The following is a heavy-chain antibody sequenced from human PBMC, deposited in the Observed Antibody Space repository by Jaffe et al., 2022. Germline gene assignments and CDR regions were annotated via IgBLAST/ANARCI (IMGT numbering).Heavy chain of an antibody. V-gene: IGHV4-61*02. CDR1: GGSISSGSYY. J-gene: IGHJ5*02. CDR2: IYTSGST. CDR3: ARGDYGDPSGGYWFDP. Sequence: QVQLQESGPGLVKPSQTLSLTCTVSGGSISSGSYYWSWIRQPAGKGLEWIGRIYTSGSTNYNPSLKSRVTISVDTSKNQFSLKLSSVTAADTAVYYCARGDYGDPSGGYWFDPWGQGTLVTVSS. D-gene: IGHD4-17*01.